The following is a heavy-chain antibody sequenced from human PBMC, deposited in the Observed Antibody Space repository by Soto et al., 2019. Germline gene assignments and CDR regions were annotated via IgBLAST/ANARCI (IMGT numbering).Heavy chain of an antibody. V-gene: IGHV1-3*01. CDR2: INAGNGNT. CDR3: ARSIVVVTALDY. Sequence: ASVKVSCKASGYTFTSYAMHWVRQAPGQRLEWMGWINAGNGNTKYSQKFQGRVTITRDTSASTAYMELSSLRSEDTAVYYCARSIVVVTALDYWGQGILVTGSS. CDR1: GYTFTSYA. J-gene: IGHJ4*02. D-gene: IGHD2-21*02.